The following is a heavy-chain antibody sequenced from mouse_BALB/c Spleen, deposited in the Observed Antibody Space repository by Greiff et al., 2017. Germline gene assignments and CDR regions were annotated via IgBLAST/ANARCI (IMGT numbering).Heavy chain of an antibody. D-gene: IGHD2-3*01. V-gene: IGHV5-6*01. CDR1: GFTFSSYG. CDR2: ISSGGSYT. Sequence: EVHLVESGGDLVKPGGSLKLSCAASGFTFSSYGMSWVRQTPDKRLEWVATISSGGSYTYYPDSVKGRFTISRDNAKNTLYLQMSSLKSEDTAMYYCARHEDGDSYWYFDVWGAGTTVTVSS. J-gene: IGHJ1*01. CDR3: ARHEDGDSYWYFDV.